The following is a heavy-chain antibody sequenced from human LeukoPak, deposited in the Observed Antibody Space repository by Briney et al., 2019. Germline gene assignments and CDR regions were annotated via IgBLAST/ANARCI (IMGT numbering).Heavy chain of an antibody. Sequence: GGSLRLSCAASGFTVSGNYMSWVRQAPGKGLEWVSVIYTNGVTHYADSVKGRFTISTDKSKSILYLQMKSLRDEDTAVFYCARSLTLTFRGSPYYFDFWGRGTLVTVSS. D-gene: IGHD3-16*01. CDR1: GFTVSGNY. CDR3: ARSLTLTFRGSPYYFDF. CDR2: IYTNGVT. V-gene: IGHV3-66*01. J-gene: IGHJ4*02.